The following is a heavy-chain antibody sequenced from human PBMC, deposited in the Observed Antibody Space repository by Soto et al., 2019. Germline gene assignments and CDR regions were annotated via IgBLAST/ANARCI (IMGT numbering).Heavy chain of an antibody. CDR1: GGTFSSYT. CDR2: IIPILGIA. Sequence: QVQLVQSGAEVKKPGSSVKVSCKASGGTFSSYTISWVRQAPGQGLEWMGRIIPILGIANYAQKFQGRVTITADKSTSTAYMELSRLRSEDTAVYYCARDGGCGGGSCYSDYWGQGTLVTVSS. J-gene: IGHJ4*02. D-gene: IGHD2-15*01. V-gene: IGHV1-69*08. CDR3: ARDGGCGGGSCYSDY.